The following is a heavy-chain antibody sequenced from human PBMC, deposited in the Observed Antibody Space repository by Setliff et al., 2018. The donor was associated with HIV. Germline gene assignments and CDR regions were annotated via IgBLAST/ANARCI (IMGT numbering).Heavy chain of an antibody. J-gene: IGHJ6*03. V-gene: IGHV1-2*02. CDR3: ARVDDFWSGPNTAGYMGV. CDR2: INPNSAGT. Sequence: PSVKVSCKASGYTFSAYYMYWVRQAPGQGLEWMGWINPNSAGTNYAQKFQGRVTMTRDTSISTACMELSGLRSDDTAVYYCARVDDFWSGPNTAGYMGVWGKGTTVTVSS. D-gene: IGHD3-3*01. CDR1: GYTFSAYY.